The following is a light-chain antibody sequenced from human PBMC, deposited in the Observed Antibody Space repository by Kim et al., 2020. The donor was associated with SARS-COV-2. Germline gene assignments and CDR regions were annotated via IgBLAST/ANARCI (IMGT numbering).Light chain of an antibody. V-gene: IGKV1-27*01. Sequence: ESVGDRVTITCRASQGIGNWLAWYQQKPWKVPKLLIYAASALHSGVPSRFSGSGSGTDFTLTINSLQPADFATYFCQNYKTAPRTFGQGTKVDIK. CDR2: AAS. CDR1: QGIGNW. CDR3: QNYKTAPRT. J-gene: IGKJ1*01.